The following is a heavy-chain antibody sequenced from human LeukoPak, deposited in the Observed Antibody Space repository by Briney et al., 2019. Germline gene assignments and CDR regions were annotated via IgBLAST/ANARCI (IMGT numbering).Heavy chain of an antibody. CDR2: IYHSGST. CDR3: AREPLDDYYMDV. J-gene: IGHJ6*03. D-gene: IGHD1-14*01. CDR1: GGSISSSNW. Sequence: SETLSLTCAVSGGSISSSNWWSWVRQPPGKGLEWIGEIYHSGSTNYNPSLKSRVTISVDTSKNQFSLKLSSVTAADTAVYYCAREPLDDYYMDVWGKGTTVTVSS. V-gene: IGHV4-4*02.